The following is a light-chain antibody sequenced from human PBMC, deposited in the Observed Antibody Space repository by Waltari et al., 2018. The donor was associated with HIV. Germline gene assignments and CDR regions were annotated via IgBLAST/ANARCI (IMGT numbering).Light chain of an antibody. CDR2: RDN. V-gene: IGLV1-47*01. CDR1: SSNIESNY. J-gene: IGLJ2*01. Sequence: QSVLTQPPSASGTPGQRVTISCSGSSSNIESNYVYWYQQLPGTTPKLLIHRDNPRPSGVPDRFAGSKSGTSAALAISGLRSEDEGDYYCAAWDASLNGPVFGGGTKLTVL. CDR3: AAWDASLNGPV.